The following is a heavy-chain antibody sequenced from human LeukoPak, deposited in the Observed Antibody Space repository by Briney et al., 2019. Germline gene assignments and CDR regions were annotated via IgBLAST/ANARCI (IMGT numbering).Heavy chain of an antibody. CDR3: ARDKGPASRSGRGWFDP. CDR2: IYYSGST. D-gene: IGHD3-3*01. Sequence: PSEALSLTCTVSGGSISNYYWSWTRQPPGKGLEWIGDIYYSGSTNYNSSLKSRVIISIDTSKNQFSLNLSSVTAADTAVYYCARDKGPASRSGRGWFDPWGQGTLVTVSS. V-gene: IGHV4-59*01. CDR1: GGSISNYY. J-gene: IGHJ5*02.